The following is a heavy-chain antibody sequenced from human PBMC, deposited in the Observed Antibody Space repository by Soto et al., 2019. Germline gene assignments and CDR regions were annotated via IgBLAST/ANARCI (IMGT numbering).Heavy chain of an antibody. CDR1: GYNFINHW. V-gene: IGHV5-51*01. J-gene: IGHJ4*02. Sequence: GESLKISCKGSGYNFINHWIAWVRQMPGKGLEWMGIVYPDASDTRYSPSFQGQVTISADKSISTAYLQWSSLEASDTAMYYCARPTYCSSTHCSPFAFWGQGTLVTVSS. CDR2: VYPDASDT. CDR3: ARPTYCSSTHCSPFAF. D-gene: IGHD2-2*01.